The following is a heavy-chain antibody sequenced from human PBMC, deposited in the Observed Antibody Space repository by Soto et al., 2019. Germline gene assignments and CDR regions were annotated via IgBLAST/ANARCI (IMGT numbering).Heavy chain of an antibody. J-gene: IGHJ6*02. CDR1: GFTFSSYW. V-gene: IGHV3-74*01. CDR3: ARAPTKSYSTPRYYGMDV. D-gene: IGHD4-4*01. CDR2: INSDGSST. Sequence: GGSLRLSCAASGFTFSSYWMHWVRQAPGKGLVWVSRINSDGSSTSYADSVKGRFTISRDNAKNTLSLQMNSLRAEDTAVYYCARAPTKSYSTPRYYGMDVWGQGTTATVSS.